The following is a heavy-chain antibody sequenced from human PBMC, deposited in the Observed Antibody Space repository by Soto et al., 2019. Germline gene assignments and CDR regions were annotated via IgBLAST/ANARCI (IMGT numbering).Heavy chain of an antibody. Sequence: GGSLRLSCISSGFTFRTYTMNWVRQAPGKGLEWVSGIRGFSPYTFYAESVKGRFTISRDNAKNSLYLQMNSLRAEDTAVYYCARDRGYDDHHYYYNAMAVWGQGTRVTVSS. CDR1: GFTFRTYT. V-gene: IGHV3-21*01. D-gene: IGHD3-3*01. J-gene: IGHJ6*02. CDR2: IRGFSPYT. CDR3: ARDRGYDDHHYYYNAMAV.